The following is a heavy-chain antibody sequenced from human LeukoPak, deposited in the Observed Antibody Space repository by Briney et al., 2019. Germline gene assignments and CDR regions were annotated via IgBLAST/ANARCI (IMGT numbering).Heavy chain of an antibody. CDR1: GYTFTGYY. CDR3: QKTAYDILTGYSHYYYMDV. J-gene: IGHJ6*03. V-gene: IGHV1-2*02. Sequence: ASVKDSCKASGYTFTGYYIHWVRQAPGQGLEWMGWINPNSGGTNYAQKFQGRVTMTRDTSISTAYMELSRLRSDDTVLYYRQKTAYDILTGYSHYYYMDVWGKGTTVTVSS. CDR2: INPNSGGT. D-gene: IGHD3-9*01.